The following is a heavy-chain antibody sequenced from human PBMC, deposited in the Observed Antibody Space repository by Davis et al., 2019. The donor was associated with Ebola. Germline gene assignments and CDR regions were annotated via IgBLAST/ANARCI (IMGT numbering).Heavy chain of an antibody. D-gene: IGHD1-26*01. CDR2: IYYSGST. CDR1: GGSISSYY. Sequence: GSLRLSCTVSGGSISSYYWSWIRQPPGKGLEWIGYIYYSGSTNYNPSLKSRVTISVDTTKNQFSLKLSPVTAAETAVYYCARDSGSYPPYYYYGMDVWGQGTTVTVSS. CDR3: ARDSGSYPPYYYYGMDV. J-gene: IGHJ6*02. V-gene: IGHV4-59*08.